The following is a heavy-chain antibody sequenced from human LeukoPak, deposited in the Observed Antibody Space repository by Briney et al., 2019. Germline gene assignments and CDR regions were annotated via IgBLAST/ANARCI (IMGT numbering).Heavy chain of an antibody. V-gene: IGHV3-21*01. Sequence: GGSLRLSCAASGFTFSSYSMDWVRQAPGKGLEWVSSITSSSYIYYADSVKGRFTVSRDNAKNSVYLQMNSLRAEDTAVYYCARVVDSGSYYFDYWGQGTLVTVSS. CDR3: ARVVDSGSYYFDY. CDR1: GFTFSSYS. D-gene: IGHD1-26*01. J-gene: IGHJ4*02. CDR2: ITSSSYI.